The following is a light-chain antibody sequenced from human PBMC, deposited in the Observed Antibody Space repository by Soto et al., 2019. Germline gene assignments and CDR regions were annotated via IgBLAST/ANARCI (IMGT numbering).Light chain of an antibody. V-gene: IGKV3-15*01. CDR3: QQYYNWPRT. CDR2: GAS. CDR1: QSVSSN. J-gene: IGKJ1*01. Sequence: IVMTQSPATLSVVPMEIATLSCMASQSVSSNLAWYQHKPGQAPRLLTYGASTRATGIPARFSGSGSGTEFTLTISSLQPEDFAVYYCQQYYNWPRTFGQGTKVDIK.